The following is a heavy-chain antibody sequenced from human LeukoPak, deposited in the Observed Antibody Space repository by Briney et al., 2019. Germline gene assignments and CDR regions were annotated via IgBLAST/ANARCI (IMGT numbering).Heavy chain of an antibody. CDR3: ARGTEDFDF. CDR1: GFDFEEYG. CDR2: INSNGRST. D-gene: IGHD1-14*01. V-gene: IGHV3-20*01. J-gene: IGHJ4*02. Sequence: GGSLRLSCAASGFDFEEYGMTWVRQVAGKGLEWVAGINSNGRSTGYAASLKGRFIISRDNAKNSLYLEMGSVRLEDTALYHCARGTEDFDFWGQGTLVTVSS.